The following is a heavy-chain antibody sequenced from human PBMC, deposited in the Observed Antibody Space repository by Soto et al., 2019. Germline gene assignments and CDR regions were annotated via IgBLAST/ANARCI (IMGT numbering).Heavy chain of an antibody. CDR1: GGSFSGNY. J-gene: IGHJ4*02. D-gene: IGHD2-15*01. Sequence: QVQLQQWGAGLLKPSETLSLTCTVYGGSFSGNYWSWIRQPPGMGLEWIGEISHSGSGTNYNPSLQSRFTISVDTSKNQFSLKLSSVTAADTAMYYCARGHLPGGNTFYYDYCGQGTLVTVSS. CDR2: ISHSGSGT. CDR3: ARGHLPGGNTFYYDY. V-gene: IGHV4-34*01.